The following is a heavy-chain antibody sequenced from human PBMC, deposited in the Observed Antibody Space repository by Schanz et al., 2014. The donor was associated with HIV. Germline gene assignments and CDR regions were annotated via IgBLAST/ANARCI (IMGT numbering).Heavy chain of an antibody. V-gene: IGHV1-69*01. CDR1: GDTFSSYA. D-gene: IGHD4-4*01. Sequence: QVQLVQSGAEVKKPGSSVKVSCKASGDTFSSYAISWVRQAPGQGLEWMGGFIPIFGTTNYAQKFQGRVTITADESTSTTYLELSSLRSEDTAVYYCASQYSNYDSSRRYHWYFDLWGRGTLVTVSS. CDR2: FIPIFGTT. CDR3: ASQYSNYDSSRRYHWYFDL. J-gene: IGHJ2*01.